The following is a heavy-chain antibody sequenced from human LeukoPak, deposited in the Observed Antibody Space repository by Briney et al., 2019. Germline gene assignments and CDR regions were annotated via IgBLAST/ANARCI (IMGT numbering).Heavy chain of an antibody. CDR3: ARGRYDILTGYSPRFDY. V-gene: IGHV1-18*01. CDR1: GYTFTSYG. D-gene: IGHD3-9*01. Sequence: ASVKVSCKASGYTFTSYGISWVRQAPGQGLEWMGWISAYNGNTNYAQKLQGRVTMTTDTSTSTAYMELRSLRSDDTAVYYCARGRYDILTGYSPRFDYWGQGTLVTVSS. CDR2: ISAYNGNT. J-gene: IGHJ4*02.